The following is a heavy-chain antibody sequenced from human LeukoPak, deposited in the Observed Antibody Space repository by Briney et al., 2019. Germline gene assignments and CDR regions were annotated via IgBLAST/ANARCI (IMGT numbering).Heavy chain of an antibody. CDR3: ARNRFFDNWHRGTDY. CDR2: ANYIGST. D-gene: IGHD1-1*01. Sequence: SETLSLTCTVSAGSVSGYYWTWIRQSPGKGLEWIGYANYIGSTNYNPSLKSRLTISLDRSKNQFSLKLTSVTAADTAVYYCARNRFFDNWHRGTDYWGQGALVTVSS. CDR1: AGSVSGYY. V-gene: IGHV4-59*08. J-gene: IGHJ4*02.